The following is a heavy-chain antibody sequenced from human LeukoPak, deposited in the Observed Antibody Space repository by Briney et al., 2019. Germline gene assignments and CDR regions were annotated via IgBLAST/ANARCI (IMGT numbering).Heavy chain of an antibody. J-gene: IGHJ3*02. D-gene: IGHD3-3*01. Sequence: EASVKVSCKVSGYTLTELSMHWVRQAPGKGLEWMGGFDPEDGETIYAQKFQGRVTMTEDTSTDTAYMELSSLRSEDTAVYYCATVRFLESAFDIWGQGTMVTVSS. CDR1: GYTLTELS. CDR2: FDPEDGET. CDR3: ATVRFLESAFDI. V-gene: IGHV1-24*01.